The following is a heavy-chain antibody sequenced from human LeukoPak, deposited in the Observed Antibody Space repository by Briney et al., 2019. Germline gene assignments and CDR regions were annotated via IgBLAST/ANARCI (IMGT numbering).Heavy chain of an antibody. CDR2: ISSSGSTI. D-gene: IGHD3-16*02. Sequence: PGGSLRLSCAASGFTFSSYEMNWVRQAPGKGLEWVSYISSSGSTIYYADSVKGRFTISRDNAKNSLYLQMNSLRAEDTAVYYCARSNGGIMIMFGGVIVSYYFDYWGQGTLVTVSS. CDR3: ARSNGGIMIMFGGVIVSYYFDY. V-gene: IGHV3-48*03. J-gene: IGHJ4*02. CDR1: GFTFSSYE.